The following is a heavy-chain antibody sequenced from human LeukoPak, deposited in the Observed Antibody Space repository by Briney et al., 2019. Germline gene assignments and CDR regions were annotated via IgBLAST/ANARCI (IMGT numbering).Heavy chain of an antibody. CDR1: GDTFTGYY. J-gene: IGHJ4*02. CDR2: INPNSGGT. CDR3: ARDPGYDSSGTSRFDY. V-gene: IGHV1-2*02. D-gene: IGHD3-22*01. Sequence: ASLKVSCKASGDTFTGYYMHWVRQAPGEGLERMGWINPNSGGTNYAQKCQGRVTMTRDTSISTAYMELSRLRSDDTAVYYCARDPGYDSSGTSRFDYWGQGTLVTVSS.